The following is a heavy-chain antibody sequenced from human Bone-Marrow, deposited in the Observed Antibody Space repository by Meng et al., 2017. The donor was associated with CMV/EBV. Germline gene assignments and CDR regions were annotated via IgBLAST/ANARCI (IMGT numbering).Heavy chain of an antibody. V-gene: IGHV4-31*03. CDR1: GGSISSGGYY. D-gene: IGHD6-19*01. Sequence: LRLSCTVSGGSISSGGYYWSWIRQHPGKGLEWIGYIYYSGSTYYNPSLKSRVTISVDTSKNQFSLKLSSVTAADTAVYYCARGAVPKGMDVWGQGPTVTVPS. J-gene: IGHJ6*02. CDR2: IYYSGST. CDR3: ARGAVPKGMDV.